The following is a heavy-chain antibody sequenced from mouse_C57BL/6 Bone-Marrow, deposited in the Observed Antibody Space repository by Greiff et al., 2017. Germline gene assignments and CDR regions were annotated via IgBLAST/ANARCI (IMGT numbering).Heavy chain of an antibody. CDR3: ARSVRLLAWFAY. V-gene: IGHV1-81*01. J-gene: IGHJ3*01. CDR2: IYPRSGNN. Sequence: QVQLKQSGAELARPGASVKLSCKASGYTFTSYGISWVKQRTGQGLEWIGEIYPRSGNNYYNEKFKGKATLTADKSSSTAYMELRSLTSEDSAVYFCARSVRLLAWFAYWGQGTLVTVSA. CDR1: GYTFTSYG. D-gene: IGHD2-3*01.